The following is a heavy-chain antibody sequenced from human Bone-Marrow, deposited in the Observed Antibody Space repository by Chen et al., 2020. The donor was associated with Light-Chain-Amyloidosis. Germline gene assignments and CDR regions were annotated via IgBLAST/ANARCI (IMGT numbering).Heavy chain of an antibody. D-gene: IGHD3-22*01. J-gene: IGHJ4*02. CDR3: ARVDDSSGY. V-gene: IGHV1-46*01. CDR1: GYTFTNYF. CDR2: INPTGAST. Sequence: QSGAEVRKPGASVKVSCKASGYTFTNYFIHWVREAPGQGLEWVGIINPTGASTTYAQSFQGRVTMTTDTSTSTVYMELSSLRPEDTGVYYCARVDDSSGYWGQGTLVTVSS.